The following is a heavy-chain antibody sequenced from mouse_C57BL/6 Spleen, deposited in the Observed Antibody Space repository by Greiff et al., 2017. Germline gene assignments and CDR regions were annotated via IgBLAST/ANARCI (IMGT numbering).Heavy chain of an antibody. J-gene: IGHJ2*01. Sequence: QVQLKQSGPELVKPGASVKISCKASGYAFSSSWMNWVKQRPGKGLEWIGRIYPGDGDTNYNGKFKGKATLTADKSSSPAYMQLSSLTSEDSAVYFCARSPHYYGSSYEDYFDYWGQGTTLTVSS. CDR2: IYPGDGDT. CDR1: GYAFSSSW. V-gene: IGHV1-82*01. CDR3: ARSPHYYGSSYEDYFDY. D-gene: IGHD1-1*01.